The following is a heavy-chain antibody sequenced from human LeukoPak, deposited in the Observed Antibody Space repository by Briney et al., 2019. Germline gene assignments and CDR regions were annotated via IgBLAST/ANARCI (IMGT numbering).Heavy chain of an antibody. J-gene: IGHJ4*02. Sequence: AGGSLRLSCAASGFTFDGYGMYWVRQAPGKGLEWVSGITWNSDDMAYADSVKGRFTISRDNAKNCLYLQMNSLRVEDTALYYCTKVTDWRTGFDYWAREPWSPSPQ. D-gene: IGHD3-9*01. CDR2: ITWNSDDM. CDR3: TKVTDWRTGFDY. CDR1: GFTFDGYG. V-gene: IGHV3-9*01.